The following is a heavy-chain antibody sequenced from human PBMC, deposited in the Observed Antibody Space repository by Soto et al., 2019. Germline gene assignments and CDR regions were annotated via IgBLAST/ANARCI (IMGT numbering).Heavy chain of an antibody. CDR1: GGSFSGYY. J-gene: IGHJ3*02. CDR3: ARRGYFDWFGAFDI. Sequence: PSETLSLTCAVYGGSFSGYYWSWIRQPPGKGLEWIGEINHSGSTNYNPSLKSRVTISVDTSKNQFSLKLSSVTAADTAVYYCARRGYFDWFGAFDIWGQGTMVTVSS. CDR2: INHSGST. D-gene: IGHD3-9*01. V-gene: IGHV4-34*01.